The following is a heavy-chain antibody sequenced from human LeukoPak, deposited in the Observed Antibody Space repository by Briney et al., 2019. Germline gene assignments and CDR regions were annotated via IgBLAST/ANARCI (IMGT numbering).Heavy chain of an antibody. D-gene: IGHD3-16*01. Sequence: KSGGSLRLSCAASGFTFRSYSMNWVRQAPGKGLEWVSTISSSSTYIYYADSVKGRFTISRDNAENSVYLQMDSLRGDDTAVYYCARDLSLGAPGGFDYRGQGTLVTVSS. CDR3: ARDLSLGAPGGFDY. CDR2: ISSSSTYI. J-gene: IGHJ4*02. CDR1: GFTFRSYS. V-gene: IGHV3-21*01.